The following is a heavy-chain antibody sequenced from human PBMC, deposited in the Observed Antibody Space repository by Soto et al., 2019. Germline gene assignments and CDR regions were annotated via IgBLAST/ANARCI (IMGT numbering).Heavy chain of an antibody. J-gene: IGHJ3*02. CDR3: ARRPRGNYYDSSCSPAGAFDI. CDR2: INPNSGGT. V-gene: IGHV1-2*04. D-gene: IGHD3-22*01. CDR1: GYTFTGYY. Sequence: ASVKVSCKASGYTFTGYYMHWVRQAPGQGLEWMGWINPNSGGTNYAQKFQGWVTMTRDTSISTAYMELSRLRSDDTAVYYCARRPRGNYYDSSCSPAGAFDIWG.